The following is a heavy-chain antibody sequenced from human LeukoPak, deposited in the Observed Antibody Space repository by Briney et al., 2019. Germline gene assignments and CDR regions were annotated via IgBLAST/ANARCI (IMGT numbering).Heavy chain of an antibody. J-gene: IGHJ4*02. CDR2: ISGSGGST. Sequence: WGSLRLSCAASGFTFSSYAMSWVRQAPGKGLEWVSAISGSGGSTYYTDSVKGRFPISRDNSKNTLYLQMNSLRAEDTAVYYCAKAIHGSGSCGFDYWGQGTLVTVPS. D-gene: IGHD3-10*01. CDR3: AKAIHGSGSCGFDY. V-gene: IGHV3-23*01. CDR1: GFTFSSYA.